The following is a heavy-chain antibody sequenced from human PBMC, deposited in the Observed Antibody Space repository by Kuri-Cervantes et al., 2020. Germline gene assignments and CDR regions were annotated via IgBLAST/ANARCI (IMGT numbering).Heavy chain of an antibody. V-gene: IGHV1-46*01. CDR1: GYTFTSYY. J-gene: IGHJ6*02. D-gene: IGHD3-3*01. Sequence: ASVKVSCKASGYTFTSYYMHWVRQAPGQGLEWMGIINPSGGSTSYAQKFQGRVTMTRDTSTSTVYMELSSLRSEDTAVYYCARARGYDFWSGYYMGAEDGMDVWGQGTTVTVSS. CDR3: ARARGYDFWSGYYMGAEDGMDV. CDR2: INPSGGST.